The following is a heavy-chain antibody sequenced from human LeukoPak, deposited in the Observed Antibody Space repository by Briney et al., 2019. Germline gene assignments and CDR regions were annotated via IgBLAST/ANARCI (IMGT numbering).Heavy chain of an antibody. CDR2: IYYSGST. J-gene: IGHJ4*02. Sequence: SETLSLTCTVSGGSISSSSYSWGWIRQPPGKGLEWIGSIYYSGSTYYNPSLKSRVTISVDTSKNQFSLKLSSVTAADTAVYYCATNRGTLVGATIGYFDYWGQGTLVTVSS. D-gene: IGHD1-26*01. CDR1: GGSISSSSYS. CDR3: ATNRGTLVGATIGYFDY. V-gene: IGHV4-39*01.